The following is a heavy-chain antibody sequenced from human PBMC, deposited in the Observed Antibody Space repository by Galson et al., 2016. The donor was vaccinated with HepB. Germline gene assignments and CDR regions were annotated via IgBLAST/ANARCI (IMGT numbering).Heavy chain of an antibody. CDR2: ISGSGGST. V-gene: IGHV3-23*01. Sequence: SLRLSCAASGFNFSTYVMSWVRQAPGKGLEWVSAISGSGGSTYYADSVKRRFTIPRDNSKNTLYLQMNRLRAEDTAVYYRAKDLEGVYLDYWGQGILVTVSS. CDR1: GFNFSTYV. J-gene: IGHJ4*02. CDR3: AKDLEGVYLDY.